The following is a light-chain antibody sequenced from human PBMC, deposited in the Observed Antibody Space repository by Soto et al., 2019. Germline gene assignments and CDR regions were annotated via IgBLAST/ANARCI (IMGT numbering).Light chain of an antibody. CDR2: GHN. J-gene: IGLJ2*01. V-gene: IGLV1-40*01. CDR3: QSYDTSLSGSVV. Sequence: QAVVTQPPSVSGAPGQRVTISCTGSSSNIGTGYDVHWYQQLPGTAPRLLIYGHNNRPSGVPDRFSASKSGTSAFLAITGLQAEDEADYYCQSYDTSLSGSVVFGGGTKLTVL. CDR1: SSNIGTGYD.